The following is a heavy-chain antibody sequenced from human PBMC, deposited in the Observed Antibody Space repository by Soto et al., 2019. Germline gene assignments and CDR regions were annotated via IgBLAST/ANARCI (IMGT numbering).Heavy chain of an antibody. V-gene: IGHV3-74*01. D-gene: IGHD3-10*01. CDR2: IKRDGSST. Sequence: GGSLRLSCAASGLTFSSYWMHWVRQAPGKGLVWVSRIKRDGSSTSYADSVEGRFTISRDNAKNTVYLQMNSLRGEDTAVYYCARDNGHGTYYPPSWGQGTLVPVSS. J-gene: IGHJ5*02. CDR3: ARDNGHGTYYPPS. CDR1: GLTFSSYW.